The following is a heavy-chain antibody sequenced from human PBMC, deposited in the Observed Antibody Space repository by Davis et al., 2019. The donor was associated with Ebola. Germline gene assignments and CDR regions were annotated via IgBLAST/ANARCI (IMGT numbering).Heavy chain of an antibody. CDR3: AKMGSKYYYGSGSYFDY. D-gene: IGHD3-10*01. Sequence: GESLKISCAASGFTFDDYVMHWVRQAPGKGLEWVSLISWDGGSTYYADSVKGRFTISRDNSKNSLYLQMNSLRAEDTALYYCAKMGSKYYYGSGSYFDYWGQGTLVTVSS. V-gene: IGHV3-43D*03. CDR1: GFTFDDYV. J-gene: IGHJ4*02. CDR2: ISWDGGST.